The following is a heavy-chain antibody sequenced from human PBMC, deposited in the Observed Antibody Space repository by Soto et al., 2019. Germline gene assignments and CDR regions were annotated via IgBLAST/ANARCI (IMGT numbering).Heavy chain of an antibody. CDR3: ARDARMPTDLGGYYYYALDV. V-gene: IGHV4-61*03. CDR2: IYYTGCT. CDR1: GGSVSSASYY. D-gene: IGHD4-4*01. J-gene: IGHJ6*02. Sequence: QVQLQESGPGLVKPSETLSLTCTVSGGSVSSASYYWSWIRQPLGRGLEWIGYIYYTGCTNLNPSLKSRVAMSVDTSKNHFSLRLNSATAADTAIYFCARDARMPTDLGGYYYYALDVWGQGTTVTVSS.